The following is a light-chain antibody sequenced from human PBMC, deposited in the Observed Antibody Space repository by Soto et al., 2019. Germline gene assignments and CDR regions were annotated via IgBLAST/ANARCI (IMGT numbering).Light chain of an antibody. J-gene: IGKJ1*01. V-gene: IGKV3-15*01. Sequence: VMTQSPATLSVSPGERATLSCTASQSINSNLAWYQQRPGQAPRLLICGASTRATGIPARFSGSGSGTEFTLTISSLQSEDFAVYYCQQYNNWWTFGQGTKVDIK. CDR1: QSINSN. CDR3: QQYNNWWT. CDR2: GAS.